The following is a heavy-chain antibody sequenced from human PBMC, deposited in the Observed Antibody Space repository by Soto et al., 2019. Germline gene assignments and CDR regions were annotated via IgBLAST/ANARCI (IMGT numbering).Heavy chain of an antibody. Sequence: GGSLRLSXAASGFTFSSYGMHWVRQAPGKGLEWVAVISYDGSNKYYADSVKGRFTISRDNSKNTLYLQMNSLRAEDTAVYYCAKDRTPDIVVVPAAIYDWFDPWGQGTLVTVSS. CDR3: AKDRTPDIVVVPAAIYDWFDP. V-gene: IGHV3-30*18. CDR1: GFTFSSYG. CDR2: ISYDGSNK. D-gene: IGHD2-2*01. J-gene: IGHJ5*02.